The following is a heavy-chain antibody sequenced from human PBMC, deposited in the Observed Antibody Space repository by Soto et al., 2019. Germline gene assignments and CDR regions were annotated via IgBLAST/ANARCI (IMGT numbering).Heavy chain of an antibody. Sequence: PSETLSLTCTVSGGSISSYYWSWIRQPPGKGLEWIGYIYYSGSTNYNPSLKSRVTISVDTSKNQFSLKLSSVTAADTAVYYCARDFGFGDYALGWGQGTLVTVS. CDR1: GGSISSYY. V-gene: IGHV4-59*01. CDR2: IYYSGST. D-gene: IGHD4-17*01. J-gene: IGHJ4*02. CDR3: ARDFGFGDYALG.